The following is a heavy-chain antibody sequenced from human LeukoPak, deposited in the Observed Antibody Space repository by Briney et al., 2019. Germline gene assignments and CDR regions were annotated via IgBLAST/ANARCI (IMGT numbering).Heavy chain of an antibody. CDR1: GFTFSDYY. V-gene: IGHV3-11*04. CDR3: ARDGGSSGPDAFDI. J-gene: IGHJ3*02. CDR2: ISSTSNTI. D-gene: IGHD3-22*01. Sequence: PGGSLRLSCATSGFTFSDYYMNWIRQAPGKGLEWISYISSTSNTIYYADSVKGRFTISRDNAKNSLYLQMNSLRAEDTAVYYCARDGGSSGPDAFDIWGQGTMVTVSS.